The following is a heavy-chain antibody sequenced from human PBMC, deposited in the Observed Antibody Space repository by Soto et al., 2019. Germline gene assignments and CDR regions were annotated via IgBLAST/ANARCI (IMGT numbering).Heavy chain of an antibody. CDR2: LFTSGSN. D-gene: IGHD6-13*01. CDR1: GGSLRSGNYF. Sequence: QVQLQESGPGLVRPSETLSLTCTVSGGSLRSGNYFWGWIRQPPGKGLEWIGFLFTSGSNISNPSLKSRITMSVDPSNHQFSLELSSVTATDTGIYYCGRTMPRLSWPTAALYWGRGLLVAVSS. V-gene: IGHV4-61*01. J-gene: IGHJ4*02. CDR3: GRTMPRLSWPTAALY.